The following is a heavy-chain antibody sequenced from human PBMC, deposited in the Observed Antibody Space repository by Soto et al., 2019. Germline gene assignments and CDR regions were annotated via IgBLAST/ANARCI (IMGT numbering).Heavy chain of an antibody. J-gene: IGHJ3*02. CDR2: ISFDGFSK. Sequence: QVQLVESGGGVVQPGGSLRLSCADSEFTFRNYAMHWVRQAPGKGLEWVAVISFDGFSKFYADSVKGRFTIPRDNSKNSLYLQVNSLRAEDSAVYYCARGGRGLRGAFDIWGQGTMVTVSS. V-gene: IGHV3-30*14. D-gene: IGHD4-17*01. CDR3: ARGGRGLRGAFDI. CDR1: EFTFRNYA.